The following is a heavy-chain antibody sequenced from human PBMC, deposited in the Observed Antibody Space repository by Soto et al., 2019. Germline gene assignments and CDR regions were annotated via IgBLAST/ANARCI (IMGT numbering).Heavy chain of an antibody. D-gene: IGHD4-4*01. J-gene: IGHJ4*02. V-gene: IGHV3-11*04. CDR1: GFRLSDHN. CDR3: ARDPIRGDGYSFDY. Sequence: GVLRLPSEDSGFRLSDHNTGWVRQAPGRGLEWLSYIRTTGSTIYYADSVKGRFTISRDNAMSSLYLQMKSLRDEDTAVYYCARDPIRGDGYSFDYWGQGALVT. CDR2: IRTTGSTI.